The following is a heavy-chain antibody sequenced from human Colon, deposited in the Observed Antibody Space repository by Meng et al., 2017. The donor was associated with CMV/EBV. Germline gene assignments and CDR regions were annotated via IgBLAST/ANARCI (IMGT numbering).Heavy chain of an antibody. V-gene: IGHV4-4*02. Sequence: QLQESGPGLVNPSGTRALTCAVSGGSISRANWWTWVRQTPGKGLEWIGEVYRGGNAMYNPSLQSRLTISVDDSTNQVSLRLMSVTAADTAMYYCTTGSAYSPPGQFHQWGQGTLVTVSS. D-gene: IGHD3-22*01. CDR1: GGSISRANW. J-gene: IGHJ4*02. CDR2: VYRGGNA. CDR3: TTGSAYSPPGQFHQ.